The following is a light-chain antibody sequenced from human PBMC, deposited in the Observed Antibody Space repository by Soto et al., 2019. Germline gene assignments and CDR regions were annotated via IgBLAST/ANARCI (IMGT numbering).Light chain of an antibody. CDR1: SSDVGSYNL. CDR3: CSYAGSSTFNVV. Sequence: QSALTQPASVSGSPGQSITISCTGTSSDVGSYNLVSWYQHHPGKAPKLMIYEASKRPSGVSNRFSGSKSGNTASLTISGLQAEDEADYYCCSYAGSSTFNVVFGGGTKLTVL. J-gene: IGLJ2*01. V-gene: IGLV2-23*02. CDR2: EAS.